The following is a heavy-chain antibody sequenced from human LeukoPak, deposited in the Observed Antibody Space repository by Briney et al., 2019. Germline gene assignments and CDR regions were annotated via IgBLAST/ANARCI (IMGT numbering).Heavy chain of an antibody. V-gene: IGHV4-34*01. J-gene: IGHJ3*02. D-gene: IGHD3-22*01. CDR3: ARGGDSSGYYLLDAFDI. CDR1: GGSFSCYY. Sequence: SETLSLTCAVYGGSFSCYYWSWIRPPPGKGLEWIGEINHSGTTNYNPSLTSRVTISVDTSKNQFSLKLSSVTAADTAVYYCARGGDSSGYYLLDAFDIWGQGTMVTVSS. CDR2: INHSGTT.